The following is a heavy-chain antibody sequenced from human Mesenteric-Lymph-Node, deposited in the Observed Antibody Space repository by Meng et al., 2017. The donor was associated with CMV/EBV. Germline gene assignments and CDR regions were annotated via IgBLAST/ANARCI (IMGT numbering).Heavy chain of an antibody. V-gene: IGHV3-30-3*01. J-gene: IGHJ6*02. Sequence: GGSLRLSCAASGFTFSSYAMHWVRQAPGKGLEWVAVISYDGSNKYYADSVKGRFTISRDKSKNTLYLQMNSLRAEDTAVYYCARDRYDFWSCYLGGMDVWGQGTTVTVSS. CDR1: GFTFSSYA. CDR3: ARDRYDFWSCYLGGMDV. D-gene: IGHD3-3*01. CDR2: ISYDGSNK.